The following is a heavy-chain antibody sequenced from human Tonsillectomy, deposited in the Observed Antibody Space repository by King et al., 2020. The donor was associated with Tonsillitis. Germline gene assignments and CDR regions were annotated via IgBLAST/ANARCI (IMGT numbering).Heavy chain of an antibody. CDR1: GYTFTDYY. CDR3: ATNRGYSYGYIADY. V-gene: IGHV1-2*02. D-gene: IGHD5-18*01. CDR2: INPNSGGT. J-gene: IGHJ4*02. Sequence: QLVQSGAEVKKPGASVKVSCKASGYTFTDYYMHWVRQAPGQGLEWMGWINPNSGGTNSAQNFQGRVTMTRDTSISTAYMELSRLRSDATAVYYCATNRGYSYGYIADYWGQGTLVTVSS.